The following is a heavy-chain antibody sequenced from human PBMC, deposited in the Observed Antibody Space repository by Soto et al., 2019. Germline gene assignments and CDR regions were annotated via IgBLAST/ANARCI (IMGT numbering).Heavy chain of an antibody. CDR2: IITIFNTA. D-gene: IGHD2-8*01. J-gene: IGHJ6*02. V-gene: IGHV1-69*13. CDR3: ARSRCTNGVCYSLSPGLDV. Sequence: GASVKVSCKASGGTFSSDAMSWVRQAPGHGLEWMGGIITIFNTANYAQMFHGRVTITADESTSTAYMELSSLRSEDTAVYYCARSRCTNGVCYSLSPGLDVWGPGTTVTVSS. CDR1: GGTFSSDA.